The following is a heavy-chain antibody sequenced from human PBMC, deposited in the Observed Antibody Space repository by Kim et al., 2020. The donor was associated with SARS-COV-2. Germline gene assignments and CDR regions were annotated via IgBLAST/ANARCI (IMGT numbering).Heavy chain of an antibody. D-gene: IGHD3-3*01. Sequence: GGSLRLSCAASGFTFSSYAMSWVRQAPGKGLEWVSAISGSGGSTYYADSVKGRFTISRDNSKNTLYLQMNSLRAEDTAVYYCAKDITIFGVVIILDYWGQGTLVTVSS. V-gene: IGHV3-23*01. CDR3: AKDITIFGVVIILDY. CDR1: GFTFSSYA. J-gene: IGHJ4*02. CDR2: ISGSGGST.